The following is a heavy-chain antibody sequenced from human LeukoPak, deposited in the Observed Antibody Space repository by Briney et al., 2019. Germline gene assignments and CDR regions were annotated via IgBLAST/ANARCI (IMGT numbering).Heavy chain of an antibody. V-gene: IGHV3-23*01. CDR2: ISGSGGST. Sequence: GGSLSLSCAASGFTFSSYAMSGVRQAPGKGLEGVSAISGSGGSTYYADSVKGRFTISRDNSKNTLYLQMNSLRAEDTAVYYCAKTRYSGYDRVLDYWGQGTLVTVSS. CDR3: AKTRYSGYDRVLDY. J-gene: IGHJ4*02. CDR1: GFTFSSYA. D-gene: IGHD5-12*01.